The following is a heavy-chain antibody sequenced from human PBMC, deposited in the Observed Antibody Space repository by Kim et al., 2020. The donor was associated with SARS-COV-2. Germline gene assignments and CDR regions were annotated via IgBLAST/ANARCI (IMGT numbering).Heavy chain of an antibody. D-gene: IGHD1-26*01. J-gene: IGHJ1*01. CDR3: AKLYSGSYG. CDR1: GFTFSSYA. CDR2: ISYDGSNK. V-gene: IGHV3-30-3*02. Sequence: GGSLRLSCAASGFTFSSYAMHWVRQAPGKGLEWVAVISYDGSNKYYADSVKGRFTISRDNSKNTLYLQMNSLRAEDTAVYYCAKLYSGSYGCGQGTLVTV.